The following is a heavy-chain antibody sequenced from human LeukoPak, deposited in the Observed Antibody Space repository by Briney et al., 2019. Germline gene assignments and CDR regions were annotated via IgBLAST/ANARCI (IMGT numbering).Heavy chain of an antibody. CDR1: GGTFISYA. J-gene: IGHJ3*02. CDR3: ARGRRDSSSWYWAFDI. Sequence: ASVKVSCKASGGTFISYAISWVRRAPGQGLEWMGRINPNSGGTNYAQKFQGRVTMTRDTSISTAYMELSRLRSDDTAVYYCARGRRDSSSWYWAFDIWGQGTMVTVSS. V-gene: IGHV1-2*06. D-gene: IGHD6-13*01. CDR2: INPNSGGT.